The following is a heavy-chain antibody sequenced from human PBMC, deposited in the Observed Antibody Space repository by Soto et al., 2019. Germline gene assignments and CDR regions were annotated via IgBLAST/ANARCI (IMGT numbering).Heavy chain of an antibody. J-gene: IGHJ4*02. CDR1: GGSGGSCSGYY. V-gene: IGHV4-34*01. CDR2: INHSGST. CDR3: ARAHTLLGLLTGYYNFEFDY. Sequence: SETLSLTCAVYGGSGGSCSGYYWSWIRQPPGKGLEWIGEINHSGSTNYNPSLKSRVTISVDTSKNQFSLKLSSVTAADTAVYYCARAHTLLGLLTGYYNFEFDYWGQGTLVTVSS. D-gene: IGHD3-9*01.